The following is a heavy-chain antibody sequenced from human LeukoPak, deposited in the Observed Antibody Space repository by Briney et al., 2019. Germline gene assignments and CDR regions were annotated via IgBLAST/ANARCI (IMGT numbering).Heavy chain of an antibody. CDR1: GFTFSNYG. CDR3: AKSYGSGIYCYYMDV. J-gene: IGHJ6*03. D-gene: IGHD3-10*01. V-gene: IGHV3-30*02. Sequence: GGSLRLSCAASGFTFSNYGMHWVRQAPGKGLEWVAFIRYDGSNKYYADSVKGRFTISRDNSKNTLYLQMNSLRAEDTAVYYCAKSYGSGIYCYYMDVWGKGTTVTVSS. CDR2: IRYDGSNK.